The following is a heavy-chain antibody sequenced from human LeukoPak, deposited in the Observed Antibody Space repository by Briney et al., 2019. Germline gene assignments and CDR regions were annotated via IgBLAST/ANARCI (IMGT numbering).Heavy chain of an antibody. J-gene: IGHJ4*02. CDR2: ISGSGGST. D-gene: IGHD3-3*01. Sequence: GGSLRLSCAASGFTFSSYAMSWVRQAPGKGLEWVSAISGSGGSTYYADSVKGRFTISRDNSKNTLYLQVNSLRAEDTAIYYCAKIGGYYDFWSGYFPTIDYWGQGTLVTVSS. CDR3: AKIGGYYDFWSGYFPTIDY. V-gene: IGHV3-23*01. CDR1: GFTFSSYA.